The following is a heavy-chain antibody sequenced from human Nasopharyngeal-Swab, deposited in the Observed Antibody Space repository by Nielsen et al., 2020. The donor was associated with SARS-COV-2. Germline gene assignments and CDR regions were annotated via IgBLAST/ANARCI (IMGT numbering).Heavy chain of an antibody. J-gene: IGHJ4*02. Sequence: SVKVSCKTAGGAVSMYAINWVRQAPGQGLEWLGGIIPMIEVIQYAQNFQGRVTIAADKSTRTVYMELSSLTSDDTAVFYCATRDRSSWQSYWGQGTLVTVSS. CDR1: GGAVSMYA. CDR2: IIPMIEVI. V-gene: IGHV1-69*10. D-gene: IGHD6-13*01. CDR3: ATRDRSSWQSY.